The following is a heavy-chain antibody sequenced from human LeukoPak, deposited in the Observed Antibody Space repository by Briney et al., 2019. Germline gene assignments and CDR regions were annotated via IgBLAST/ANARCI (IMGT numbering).Heavy chain of an antibody. J-gene: IGHJ4*02. V-gene: IGHV5-51*01. Sequence: GESLKISCKGSGYSFTSYWIGWVRQMPGKGLEWMGIIYPGDSDTRYSPSFQGRVTISADKSISTAYLQWSSLKASDTAMYYCARRGYCSSTSCYSFDYWGQGTLVTVSS. CDR3: ARRGYCSSTSCYSFDY. CDR2: IYPGDSDT. CDR1: GYSFTSYW. D-gene: IGHD2-2*01.